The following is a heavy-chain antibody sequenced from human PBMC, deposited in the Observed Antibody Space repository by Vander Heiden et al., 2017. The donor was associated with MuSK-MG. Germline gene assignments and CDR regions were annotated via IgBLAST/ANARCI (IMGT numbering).Heavy chain of an antibody. D-gene: IGHD6-13*01. J-gene: IGHJ4*02. CDR2: INPNSGAT. CDR3: ARGSGAGTELES. CDR1: GHTFSGYY. V-gene: IGHV1-2*02. Sequence: QVQLVQSGAEVKKPGASVTVSCTASGHTFSGYYIHWVRQAPGQGLEWMGWINPNSGATNFEQKFQGRVTLTRDTSLSTGYMDLRRLTSDDTAMYYCARGSGAGTELESWGQGTLVTVSS.